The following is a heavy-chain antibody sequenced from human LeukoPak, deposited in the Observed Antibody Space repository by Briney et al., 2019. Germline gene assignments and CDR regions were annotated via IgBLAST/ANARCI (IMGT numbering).Heavy chain of an antibody. CDR2: INPSGGST. CDR3: ARDTPAEWGDGIY. CDR1: GYTFSSYH. D-gene: IGHD1-26*01. J-gene: IGHJ4*02. Sequence: ASVKVSCKASGYTFSSYHIHWVRQAPGQGLEWMGIINPSGGSTNYAQKFQGRVTMTRDTSTRTVYMELSSLRSEDTAVYYCARDTPAEWGDGIYWGQGTLVIVSS. V-gene: IGHV1-46*01.